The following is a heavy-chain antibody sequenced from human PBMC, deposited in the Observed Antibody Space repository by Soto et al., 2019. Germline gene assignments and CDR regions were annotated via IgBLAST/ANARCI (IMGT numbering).Heavy chain of an antibody. CDR1: GFSFSSYW. CDR3: ARDINRYYFDF. CDR2: INSDGSST. V-gene: IGHV3-74*01. D-gene: IGHD3-10*01. J-gene: IGHJ4*02. Sequence: GSLRLSCAASGFSFSSYWMHWVRQAPGKGLVWVSRINSDGSSTNYADSVKGRFTISRDNAKNTLYLQMNSLRAEDTAVYFCARDINRYYFDFWGQGTLVTVSS.